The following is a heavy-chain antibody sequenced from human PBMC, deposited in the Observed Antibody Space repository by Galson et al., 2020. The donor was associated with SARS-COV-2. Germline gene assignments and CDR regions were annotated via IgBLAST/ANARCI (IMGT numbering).Heavy chain of an antibody. V-gene: IGHV3-33*01. Sequence: YCAASGFTLRSHAIHWVRQAPGKGLEWVAQIWFDGSNKYYTDSVRGRFTISRDNSKNTVSLQMNSLRAEDTAVYYCARDGQSGAPYAFDFWGQGTTVTVSS. CDR1: GFTLRSHA. J-gene: IGHJ3*01. CDR3: ARDGQSGAPYAFDF. CDR2: IWFDGSNK. D-gene: IGHD4-4*01.